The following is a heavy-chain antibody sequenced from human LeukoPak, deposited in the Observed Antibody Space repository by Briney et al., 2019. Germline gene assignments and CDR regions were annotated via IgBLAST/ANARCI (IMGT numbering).Heavy chain of an antibody. CDR1: GYSFSNYY. J-gene: IGHJ3*02. CDR2: MYPGGSDI. V-gene: IGHV5-51*01. Sequence: GESLKISCKGSGYSFSNYYIDWVRQMPGKGLEWMGVMYPGGSDIRYSPSFQGQVTISADKSISTAYLQWSSLKASDTAMYYCARPYSSVNAFDIWGQGTMVTVSS. D-gene: IGHD6-25*01. CDR3: ARPYSSVNAFDI.